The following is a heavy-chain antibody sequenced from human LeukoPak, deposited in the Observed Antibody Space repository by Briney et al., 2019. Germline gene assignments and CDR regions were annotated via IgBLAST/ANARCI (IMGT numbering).Heavy chain of an antibody. Sequence: VASVKVSCKASGYTFTNYYMPWVRQAPGQGLEWMGIINPSGGSTSYAQKFQGRVTMTRDTSTSTVYMELSSLRSEDTAVYYCARHPYSSGWYGGFDQWGQGTLVTVSS. CDR2: INPSGGST. CDR1: GYTFTNYY. CDR3: ARHPYSSGWYGGFDQ. V-gene: IGHV1-46*01. D-gene: IGHD6-19*01. J-gene: IGHJ4*02.